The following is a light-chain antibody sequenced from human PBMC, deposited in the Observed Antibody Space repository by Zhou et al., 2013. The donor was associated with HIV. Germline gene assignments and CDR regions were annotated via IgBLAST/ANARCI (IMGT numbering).Light chain of an antibody. CDR3: CSYVGSGISV. CDR2: EVT. V-gene: IGLV2-23*02. CDR1: SSDIGTYNL. Sequence: QSALTQPASVSGSPGQSITISCAGTSSDIGTYNLVSWYQQHPGTVPRLMIYEVTKRPSGVSSRFSGSKSGSTASLTISGLQAEDEAEYYCCSYVGSGISVFGGGTNLTVL. J-gene: IGLJ2*01.